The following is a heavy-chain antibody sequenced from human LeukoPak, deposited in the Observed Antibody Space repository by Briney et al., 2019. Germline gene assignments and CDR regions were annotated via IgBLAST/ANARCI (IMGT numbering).Heavy chain of an antibody. V-gene: IGHV4-30-4*08. CDR2: IYYSGST. J-gene: IGHJ6*03. Sequence: NPSQTLSLTCTVSGGSISSGDYYWSWIRQPPGKGLEWIGYIYYSGSTYYNPSLKSRVTISVDTSKNQFSLKLSSVTAADTAVYYCARESPIIAVAGPRPYYYYMDVWGKGTTVTVSS. CDR3: ARESPIIAVAGPRPYYYYMDV. CDR1: GGSISSGDYY. D-gene: IGHD6-19*01.